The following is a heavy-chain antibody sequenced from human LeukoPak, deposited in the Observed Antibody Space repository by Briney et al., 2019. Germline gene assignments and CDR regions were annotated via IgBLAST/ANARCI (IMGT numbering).Heavy chain of an antibody. CDR1: KFTFSSYA. CDR3: AKEFYYGSGSYYPTFDY. Sequence: PGGSLRLSCAASKFTFSSYAVSWVRQAPGKGLEWVSAISGSGGSTYYADSVKGRFTISRDNSKNPLYLQMNSLRAEDTAVYYCAKEFYYGSGSYYPTFDYWGQGTLVTVSS. J-gene: IGHJ4*02. CDR2: ISGSGGST. D-gene: IGHD3-10*01. V-gene: IGHV3-23*01.